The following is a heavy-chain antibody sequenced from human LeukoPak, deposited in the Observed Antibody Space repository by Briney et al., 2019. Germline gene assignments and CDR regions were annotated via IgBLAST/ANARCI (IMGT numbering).Heavy chain of an antibody. CDR1: GFTFSTFA. CDR2: FSGAVDTT. V-gene: IGHV3-48*03. D-gene: IGHD3-10*01. Sequence: GGTLRLSCAASGFTFSTFAMNWVRQAPGKGLEWVSTFSGAVDTTYYADSVKGRFTISRDNAKNSLYLQMNSLRAEDTAVYYCARIFGSGSYDYWGQGTLVTVSS. CDR3: ARIFGSGSYDY. J-gene: IGHJ4*02.